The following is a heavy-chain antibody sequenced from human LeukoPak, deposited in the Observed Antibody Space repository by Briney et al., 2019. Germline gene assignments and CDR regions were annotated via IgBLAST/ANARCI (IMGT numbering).Heavy chain of an antibody. CDR2: IYYGST. V-gene: IGHV4-30-4*01. CDR3: ASRGGSSAYYYIAY. J-gene: IGHJ4*02. D-gene: IGHD3-22*01. Sequence: SETLSLTCTVSGGSISSGDYYWSWIRQPPGKGLEWTGYIYYGSTYYNPSLKSRVTISVDTSKNQFSLELSSVTAADTAVYYCASRGGSSAYYYIAYWGQGTLVTVSS. CDR1: GGSISSGDYY.